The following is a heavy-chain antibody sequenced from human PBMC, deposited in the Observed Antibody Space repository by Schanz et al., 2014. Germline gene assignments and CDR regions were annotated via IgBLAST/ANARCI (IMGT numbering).Heavy chain of an antibody. CDR1: GFTFSDYY. V-gene: IGHV3-11*05. Sequence: QVQLVESGGCLVKPGGSLRLSCAASGFTFSDYYMSWIRQAPGKGLEWVSYISSSSSDTNYADSVKGRFTISRDNSNHTLYLQMNSLRADDTAVYYCAKELYSGSHYGWFDPWGQGTLVTVSS. D-gene: IGHD1-26*01. J-gene: IGHJ5*02. CDR3: AKELYSGSHYGWFDP. CDR2: ISSSSSDT.